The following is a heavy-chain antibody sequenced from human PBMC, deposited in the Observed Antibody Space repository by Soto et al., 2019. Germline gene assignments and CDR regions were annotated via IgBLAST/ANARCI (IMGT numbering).Heavy chain of an antibody. CDR3: AKSPSNDYSLPYYFDY. CDR2: ISGSGGST. CDR1: GFTFSSYA. D-gene: IGHD4-4*01. J-gene: IGHJ4*02. V-gene: IGHV3-23*01. Sequence: GGSLRLSCAASGFTFSSYAMSWVRQAPGKGLEWVSAISGSGGSTYYADSVKGRFTISRDNSKNTLYLQMNSLRADDTAVYYCAKSPSNDYSLPYYFDYWGQGTLVTVSS.